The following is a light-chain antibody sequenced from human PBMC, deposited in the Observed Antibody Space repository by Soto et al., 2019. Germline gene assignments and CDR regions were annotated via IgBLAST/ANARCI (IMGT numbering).Light chain of an antibody. J-gene: IGLJ2*01. Sequence: QSVLTQPPSASGTPGQRVTISCSGSSSNIGSNTVNWYQQLPGTAPKLLIYNTNQRATGVPDRFSGSRSGTSASLVISGLQTEDEADYHCAAWDDSLNGPAFGGGTKLTVL. CDR2: NTN. V-gene: IGLV1-44*01. CDR1: SSNIGSNT. CDR3: AAWDDSLNGPA.